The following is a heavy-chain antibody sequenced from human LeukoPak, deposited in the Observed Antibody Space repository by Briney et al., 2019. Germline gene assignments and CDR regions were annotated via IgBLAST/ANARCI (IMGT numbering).Heavy chain of an antibody. Sequence: ASETLSLTCTVYGGSFSGYYWSWIRQPPGKGLEWIGEINHSGSTNSNPSLKSRVTISLDTSKNQLTLNLRSVTAADTAVYYCARVYRYSFVYYFDYWGQGTLVTVSS. CDR2: INHSGST. D-gene: IGHD6-13*01. CDR3: ARVYRYSFVYYFDY. CDR1: GGSFSGYY. J-gene: IGHJ4*02. V-gene: IGHV4-34*01.